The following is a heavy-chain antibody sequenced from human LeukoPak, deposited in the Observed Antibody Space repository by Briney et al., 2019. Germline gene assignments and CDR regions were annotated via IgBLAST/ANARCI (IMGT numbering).Heavy chain of an antibody. CDR1: GRSFSGYY. CDR2: INHSGST. Sequence: SETLSLTCAVYGRSFSGYYWSWIRQPPGKGLEWIGEINHSGSTNYNPSLKSRVTISVDTSKNQFSLKLSSVTAADTAVYYCARYCSSTSCRAPYYGMDVWGKGTTVTVSS. V-gene: IGHV4-34*01. D-gene: IGHD2-2*01. CDR3: ARYCSSTSCRAPYYGMDV. J-gene: IGHJ6*04.